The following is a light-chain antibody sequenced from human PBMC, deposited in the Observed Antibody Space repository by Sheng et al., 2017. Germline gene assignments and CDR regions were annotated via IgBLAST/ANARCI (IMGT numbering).Light chain of an antibody. CDR3: QSYDTTIHNYV. J-gene: IGLJ1*01. CDR2: EDN. CDR1: RGRIGTNY. V-gene: IGLV6-57*01. Sequence: NSMLTQPHSVSESPGKTITISYTRTRGRIGTNYVQWYQQRPGSSPITVIYEDNQRPSGVPDRFSGSIDSSSNSASLTISGLKTEDEADYYCQSYDTTIHNYVFGTGTKVTVL.